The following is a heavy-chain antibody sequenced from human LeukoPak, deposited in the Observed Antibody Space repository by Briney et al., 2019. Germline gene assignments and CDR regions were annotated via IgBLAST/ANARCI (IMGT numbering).Heavy chain of an antibody. CDR1: GGSFSGYY. CDR2: INHSGST. J-gene: IGHJ4*02. CDR3: ASYGDYEYYFDY. D-gene: IGHD4-17*01. Sequence: PSETLSLTCAVYGGSFSGYYWSWIRQPPGKGLEWIGEINHSGSTNYNPSLKSRVTISVDTSKNQFSLKLSSVTAADTAVYYCASYGDYEYYFDYWGQGTLVTVSS. V-gene: IGHV4-34*01.